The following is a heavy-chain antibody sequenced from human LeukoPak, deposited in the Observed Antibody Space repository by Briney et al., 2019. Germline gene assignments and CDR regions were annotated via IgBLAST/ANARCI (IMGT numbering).Heavy chain of an antibody. J-gene: IGHJ3*02. V-gene: IGHV4-34*01. Sequence: SETLSLTCAVYGGSFSGYYWSWIRQPPGKGLEWIGEINLSGSTNYNPSLKSRVTISVDTSNNQFSLKLTSVTAADTAVYYCARTAKTNIAARRAAFDIWGQGTMVTVSS. D-gene: IGHD6-6*01. CDR1: GGSFSGYY. CDR2: INLSGST. CDR3: ARTAKTNIAARRAAFDI.